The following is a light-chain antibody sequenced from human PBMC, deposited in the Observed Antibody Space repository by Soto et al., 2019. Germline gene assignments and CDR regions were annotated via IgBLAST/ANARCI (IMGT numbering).Light chain of an antibody. CDR1: QSISRY. Sequence: DIQMTQSPSSLSASVGDRVTISCRASQSISRYLNWYQKKPGKAPKVLIYAASSLESGVPSRFSGRGSGTDFTLTISSLQLEDFATYYYQQTYSTPLTFGGGTKVEI. V-gene: IGKV1-39*01. CDR3: QQTYSTPLT. J-gene: IGKJ4*01. CDR2: AAS.